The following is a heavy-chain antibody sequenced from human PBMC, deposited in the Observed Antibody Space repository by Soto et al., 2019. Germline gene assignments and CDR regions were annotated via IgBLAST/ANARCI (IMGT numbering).Heavy chain of an antibody. CDR1: GFTFSSYS. CDR2: ISSSSSTI. V-gene: IGHV3-48*01. D-gene: IGHD3-10*01. Sequence: GGSLRLSCAASGFTFSSYSMNWVRQAPGKGLEWVSYISSSSSTIYYADSVKGRFTISRDNAKNSLYLQMNSLRAEDTAVYYCTMVRGVILKGNWFDPWGQGTLVTVSS. J-gene: IGHJ5*02. CDR3: TMVRGVILKGNWFDP.